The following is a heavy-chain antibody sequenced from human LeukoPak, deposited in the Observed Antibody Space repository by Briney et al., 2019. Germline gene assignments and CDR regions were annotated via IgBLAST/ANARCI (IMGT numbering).Heavy chain of an antibody. J-gene: IGHJ4*02. CDR3: AKCNGGTGTYDAIDY. Sequence: GGSLRLSCAASGFTFSSYAMSWVRQAPGKGLEWVSGISGSGGSTYYADSVKGRFTISRDNSKNTLYLQMNSLRAEDTAVYYCAKCNGGTGTYDAIDYWGQGTLVTVSP. V-gene: IGHV3-23*01. D-gene: IGHD1-1*01. CDR1: GFTFSSYA. CDR2: ISGSGGST.